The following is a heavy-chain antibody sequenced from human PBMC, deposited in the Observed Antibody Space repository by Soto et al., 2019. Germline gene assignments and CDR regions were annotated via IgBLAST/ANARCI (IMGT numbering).Heavy chain of an antibody. D-gene: IGHD2-8*01. CDR1: GFTFSNNG. J-gene: IGHJ6*02. CDR3: ARDRVQMVDGLDV. CDR2: IWYDGINK. V-gene: IGHV3-33*01. Sequence: QVQLVESGGGVVQPGRSLRLSCAASGFTFSNNGMHWVRQAPGKGLEWVAVIWYDGINKYYADSVKGRFIISRDNSKNTVYLQMNSLRGEDTAVYYCARDRVQMVDGLDVWGQGTTVTVSS.